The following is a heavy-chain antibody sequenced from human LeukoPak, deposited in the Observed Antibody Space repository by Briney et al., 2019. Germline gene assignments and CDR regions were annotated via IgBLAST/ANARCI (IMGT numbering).Heavy chain of an antibody. V-gene: IGHV3-20*04. CDR2: INWNGVST. Sequence: GGSLRLSCAASGFTFDDYGMTWVRQAPGKGLEWVSGINWNGVSTGYADSVKGRFTISRDNAKNSLYLQMNSLRAEDTALYYCARSPRIIIVRGLISYYYYMDVWGKGTTVTVSS. D-gene: IGHD3-10*01. CDR1: GFTFDDYG. J-gene: IGHJ6*03. CDR3: ARSPRIIIVRGLISYYYYMDV.